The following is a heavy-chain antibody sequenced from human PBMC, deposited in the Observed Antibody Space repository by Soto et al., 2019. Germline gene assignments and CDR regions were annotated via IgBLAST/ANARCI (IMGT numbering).Heavy chain of an antibody. J-gene: IGHJ6*02. V-gene: IGHV3-23*01. CDR1: GFTFSNYA. CDR2: ISATGDTT. D-gene: IGHD3-3*01. CDR3: VRDWSGSTCPCMDV. Sequence: ELQLLESGGGLVQPGGSLRLSCAASGFTFSNYALSWVRQAPGKGLEWVSTISATGDTTYYADSVKGRFTVSRDSSKTTLYLQMNTRRAEDTAIYYCVRDWSGSTCPCMDVWGQGTTVTVSS.